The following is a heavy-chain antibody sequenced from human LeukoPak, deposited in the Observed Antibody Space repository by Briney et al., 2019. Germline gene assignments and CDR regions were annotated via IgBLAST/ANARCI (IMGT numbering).Heavy chain of an antibody. D-gene: IGHD6-6*01. CDR2: IIPIFGTA. CDR1: GGTFSSYA. V-gene: IGHV1-69*01. J-gene: IGHJ4*02. Sequence: GASVKVSCKASGGTFSSYAISWVRQSPGQGLEWMGGIIPIFGTANYAQKFQGRVTITPDESTSTAYMELSSLRSEDTAVYYCARGVGRQLAWYFDYWGQGTLVTVSS. CDR3: ARGVGRQLAWYFDY.